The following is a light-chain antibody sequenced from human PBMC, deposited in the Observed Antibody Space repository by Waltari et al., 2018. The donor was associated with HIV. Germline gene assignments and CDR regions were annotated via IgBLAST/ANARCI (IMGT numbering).Light chain of an antibody. Sequence: SSELTQDPAVSVALGQTVRITCQGDSLRSYYASWYQQKPGQAPVLVIYGKNNRPSGIPDRFSGSRSGNTAYLTITGAQAEDEADYYCNSRDSSGNHLDVVFGGGTKLTVL. V-gene: IGLV3-19*01. CDR3: NSRDSSGNHLDVV. CDR2: GKN. J-gene: IGLJ2*01. CDR1: SLRSYY.